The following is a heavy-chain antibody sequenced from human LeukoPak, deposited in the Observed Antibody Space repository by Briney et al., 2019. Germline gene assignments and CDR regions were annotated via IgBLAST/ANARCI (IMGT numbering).Heavy chain of an antibody. CDR3: TSGVGTSDFDH. Sequence: GGSLRLSCAASGFTFSEAWMSWVRQAPGKGQEWVGRFKSKRDGGTTDYAAPVKGRFTISRDDSKSTLYLQMNSLKTEDTAVYYYTSGVGTSDFDHWGQGSLVTVSS. J-gene: IGHJ4*02. D-gene: IGHD5-12*01. V-gene: IGHV3-15*01. CDR1: GFTFSEAW. CDR2: FKSKRDGGTT.